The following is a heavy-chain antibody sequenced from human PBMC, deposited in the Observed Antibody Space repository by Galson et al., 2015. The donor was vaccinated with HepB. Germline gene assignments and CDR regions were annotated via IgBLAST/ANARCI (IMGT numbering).Heavy chain of an antibody. Sequence: SLRLSCAASGFTFSSYWMHWVRQAPGKGLVWVSRINSDGSSTSYADSVKGRFTISRDNAKNTLYLQMNSLRAEDTAVYYCARGLSGRYGMDVWGQGTTVTVSS. V-gene: IGHV3-74*01. J-gene: IGHJ6*02. CDR2: INSDGSST. D-gene: IGHD2-15*01. CDR3: ARGLSGRYGMDV. CDR1: GFTFSSYW.